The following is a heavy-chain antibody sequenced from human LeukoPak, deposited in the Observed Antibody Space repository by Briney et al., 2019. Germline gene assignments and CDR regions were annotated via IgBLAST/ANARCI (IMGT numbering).Heavy chain of an antibody. Sequence: SETLSLTCTVSGGSISSGDYYWSWIRQPPGKGLEWIGYMYYSGSTYYNPSLKSRVTISVDTSKNQFSLKLSSVTAADTAVYYCARGYYAGSDAFDIWGQGAMVTVSS. CDR3: ARGYYAGSDAFDI. CDR2: MYYSGST. V-gene: IGHV4-30-4*01. CDR1: GGSISSGDYY. J-gene: IGHJ3*02. D-gene: IGHD3-3*01.